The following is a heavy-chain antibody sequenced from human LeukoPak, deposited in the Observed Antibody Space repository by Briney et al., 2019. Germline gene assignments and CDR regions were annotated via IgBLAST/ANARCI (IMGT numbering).Heavy chain of an antibody. CDR2: ISYDGSNK. Sequence: GGSLRLSCAASGFTFSNHAMHWVRQAPGKGLEWVAVISYDGSNKYYAESMKGRLTISRDNSKDTLYLHMNNLRAEDTAVYYCAGEGTARESNYWYFDLWGRGTLVTVSS. V-gene: IGHV3-30-3*01. CDR1: GFTFSNHA. J-gene: IGHJ2*01. CDR3: AGEGTARESNYWYFDL. D-gene: IGHD1-14*01.